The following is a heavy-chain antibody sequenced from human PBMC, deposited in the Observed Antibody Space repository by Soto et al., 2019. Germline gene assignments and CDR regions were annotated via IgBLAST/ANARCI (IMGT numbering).Heavy chain of an antibody. D-gene: IGHD6-19*01. V-gene: IGHV3-23*01. CDR2: ISGSGEST. CDR3: AKERSSGWSFDY. J-gene: IGHJ4*02. Sequence: EVQLLESGGGLVQPGGSLRLSCAASGFTFSTYAMNWVRQAPGKGLEWVSGISGSGESTYYADSVKGRFTVSRDNSKNTLYLQMNSLRAAETAVFYCAKERSSGWSFDYWGQGTLVTVSS. CDR1: GFTFSTYA.